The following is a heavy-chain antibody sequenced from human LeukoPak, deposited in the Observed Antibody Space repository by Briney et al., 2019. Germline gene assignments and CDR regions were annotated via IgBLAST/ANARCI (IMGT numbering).Heavy chain of an antibody. V-gene: IGHV4-31*03. D-gene: IGHD5-18*01. CDR2: IYYSGST. CDR1: GVSISSGGYY. CDR3: ARGGEWIPSYRGSGMDV. J-gene: IGHJ6*02. Sequence: SETLSLTCTVSGVSISSGGYYWSWIRQHPGKGLEWIGYIYYSGSTYYNPSLKSRVTISVDTSKNQFSLKLSSVTAADTAVYYCARGGEWIPSYRGSGMDVWGQGTTVTVSS.